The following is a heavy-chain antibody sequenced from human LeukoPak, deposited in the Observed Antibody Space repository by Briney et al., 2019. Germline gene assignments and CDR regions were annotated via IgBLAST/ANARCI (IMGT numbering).Heavy chain of an antibody. J-gene: IGHJ4*02. V-gene: IGHV4-59*01. CDR2: IYYSGST. D-gene: IGHD1-26*01. CDR3: ASYSGSYGY. CDR1: GGSISSYY. Sequence: SETLSLTCTVSGGSISSYYWSWIRQPPGKGLEWIGYIYYSGSTNYNPSLKSRVTISVDTSKNQFSLKLSSVTVADTAVYYCASYSGSYGYWGQGTLVTVSS.